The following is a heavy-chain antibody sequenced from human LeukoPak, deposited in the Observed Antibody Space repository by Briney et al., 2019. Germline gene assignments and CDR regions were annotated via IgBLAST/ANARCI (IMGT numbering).Heavy chain of an antibody. CDR3: ARVNAYCSGGSCPKDFDY. CDR2: IRFDGSDK. V-gene: IGHV3-30*02. D-gene: IGHD2-15*01. J-gene: IGHJ4*02. CDR1: GFTFNTYG. Sequence: GGSLRLSCSASGFTFNTYGMHWVRQAPGKGLEWVAFIRFDGSDKYYADSVKGRFTISRDNSKNTVYLQMNSLRAEDTAVYYCARVNAYCSGGSCPKDFDYWGQGTLVTVSS.